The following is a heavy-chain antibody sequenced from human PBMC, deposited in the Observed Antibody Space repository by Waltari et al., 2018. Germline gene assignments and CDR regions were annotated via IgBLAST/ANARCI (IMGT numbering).Heavy chain of an antibody. D-gene: IGHD6-25*01. Sequence: EVQLVESGGGFIKPGGSLRLSCAGSGFTFSNAWLSWVRQAPGRGLEWVGRLKSKVVGGTTDYAAPVKGRFTISRDDSKNMLYLQMNSLKTEDTGIYYCSTFGSGYDLNNWGQGTLVTVSS. CDR2: LKSKVVGGTT. V-gene: IGHV3-15*01. J-gene: IGHJ4*02. CDR1: GFTFSNAW. CDR3: STFGSGYDLNN.